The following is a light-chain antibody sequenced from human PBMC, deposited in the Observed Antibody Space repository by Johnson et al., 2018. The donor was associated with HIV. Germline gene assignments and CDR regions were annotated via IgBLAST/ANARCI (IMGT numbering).Light chain of an antibody. V-gene: IGLV1-44*01. CDR3: AAWDDSLNGPV. CDR2: RNN. CDR1: SSNIGSNT. Sequence: QSVLTQPPSASGTPGQRVTISCSGSSSNIGSNTVNWYQQLPGTAPKLLIYRNNQRPSGVPDRFSGSKSGNSASLAISGLQAEDEADYYCAAWDDSLNGPVFGTGTKVTVL. J-gene: IGLJ1*01.